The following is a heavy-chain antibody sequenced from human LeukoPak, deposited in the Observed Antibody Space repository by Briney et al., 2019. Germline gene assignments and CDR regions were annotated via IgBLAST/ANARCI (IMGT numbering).Heavy chain of an antibody. V-gene: IGHV3-30*18. J-gene: IGHJ4*02. CDR3: AKVHDSSGYYLPEDYFDY. CDR2: ISYDGSNK. D-gene: IGHD3-22*01. Sequence: QTGGSLRLSCAASGFTFSSYGMHWVRQAPGKGLEWVAVISYDGSNKYYADSVKGRFTISRDNSKNTLYLQMNSLRAEDTAVYYCAKVHDSSGYYLPEDYFDYWGQGTLVTVSS. CDR1: GFTFSSYG.